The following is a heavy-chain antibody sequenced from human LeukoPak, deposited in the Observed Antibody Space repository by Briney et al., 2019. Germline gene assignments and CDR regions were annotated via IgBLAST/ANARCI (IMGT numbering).Heavy chain of an antibody. CDR1: GFTFSSYS. CDR2: ISSSSYI. D-gene: IGHD6-13*01. Sequence: GGSLRLSCAASGFTFSSYSMNWVRQAPGKGLEWVSSISSSSYIYYADSVKGRFTISRDNAKNSLYLQMNSLRAEDTAVYYCASLEYSSSWSYYGMDVWGQGTTVTVSS. J-gene: IGHJ6*02. CDR3: ASLEYSSSWSYYGMDV. V-gene: IGHV3-21*01.